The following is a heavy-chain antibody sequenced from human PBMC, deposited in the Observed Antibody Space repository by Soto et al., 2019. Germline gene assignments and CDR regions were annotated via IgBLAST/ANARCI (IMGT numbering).Heavy chain of an antibody. D-gene: IGHD5-18*01. Sequence: GGSLRLSCAASGFTFSSYSMNWVRQAPGKGLEWVSSISSSSYIYYADSVKGRFTTSRDNTKNSLYLQMNRMRAEDTAVYYCARDPLDTATDAFDIWGKGTRVT. V-gene: IGHV3-21*01. CDR1: GFTFSSYS. CDR3: ARDPLDTATDAFDI. CDR2: ISSSSYI. J-gene: IGHJ3*02.